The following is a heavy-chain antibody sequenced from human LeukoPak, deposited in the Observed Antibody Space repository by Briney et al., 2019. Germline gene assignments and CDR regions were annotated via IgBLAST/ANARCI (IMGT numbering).Heavy chain of an antibody. Sequence: ASVKVSCKASGYTFTGYYMHWVRQAPGQGLEWMGWIKAHSGGTRYAQQFQGRVTMTRDTSISAAYMERSRLRSDDTPLYYSATKNFGFWGQGTLVTVSS. J-gene: IGHJ4*02. CDR2: IKAHSGGT. V-gene: IGHV1-2*02. CDR1: GYTFTGYY. CDR3: ATKNFGF.